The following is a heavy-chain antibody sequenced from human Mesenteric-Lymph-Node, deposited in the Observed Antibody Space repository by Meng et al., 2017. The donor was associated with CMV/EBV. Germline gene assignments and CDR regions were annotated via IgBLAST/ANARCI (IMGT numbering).Heavy chain of an antibody. CDR3: ARRYIGYCSSTSCYRGAFDI. D-gene: IGHD2-2*02. V-gene: IGHV4-39*07. Sequence: GSLRLSCTVSGGSISSSSYYWGWIRQPPGKGLEWIGSIYYSGSTYYNPSLKSRVTISVDTSKNQFSLKLSSVTAADTAVYYCARRYIGYCSSTSCYRGAFDIWGQGTMVTVSS. J-gene: IGHJ3*02. CDR1: GGSISSSSYY. CDR2: IYYSGST.